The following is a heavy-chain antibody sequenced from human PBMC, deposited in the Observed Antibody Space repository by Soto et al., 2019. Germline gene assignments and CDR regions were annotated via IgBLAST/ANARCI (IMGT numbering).Heavy chain of an antibody. D-gene: IGHD2-2*01. J-gene: IGHJ6*02. CDR1: GGTFSSYA. CDR2: IIPISETT. Sequence: QVQLVQSGAEVKKPGSSVKVSCKASGGTFSSYAISWVRQAPGQGLEWMGGIIPISETTNYAQKFQGRVTITADESKSTAYMELSSLTSEDTAVYYCARSQGSSTSLDIYYYYYYGMDVGGQGTTVPVSS. CDR3: ARSQGSSTSLDIYYYYYYGMDV. V-gene: IGHV1-69*01.